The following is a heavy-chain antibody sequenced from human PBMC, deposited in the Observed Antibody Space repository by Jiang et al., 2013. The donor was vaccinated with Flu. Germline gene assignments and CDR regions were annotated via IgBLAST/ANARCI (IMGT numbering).Heavy chain of an antibody. D-gene: IGHD3-3*01. V-gene: IGHV3-23*01. CDR3: AKVYYDFWSGYYTEDAFDI. J-gene: IGHJ3*02. CDR2: ISGSGGST. Sequence: ISGSGGSTYYADSVKGRVHPSPRDNSKNTLYLQMNSLRAEDTAVYYCAKVYYDFWSGYYTEDAFDIWGQGTMVTVSS.